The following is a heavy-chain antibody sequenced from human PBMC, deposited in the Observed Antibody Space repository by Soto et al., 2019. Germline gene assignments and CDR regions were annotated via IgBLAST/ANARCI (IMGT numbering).Heavy chain of an antibody. J-gene: IGHJ4*02. CDR1: GFTFDDYA. V-gene: IGHV3-9*01. Sequence: EVQLVESGGGLVQPGRSLRLSCAASGFTFDDYAMHWVRQAPGKGLEWVSGISWNSGSIGYADSVKGRFTISRDNAKNSLYLQMNSLRAEDTALYYGAKDKSIVSTTGYFDYWGQGTLVTGSS. CDR3: AKDKSIVSTTGYFDY. D-gene: IGHD5-12*01. CDR2: ISWNSGSI.